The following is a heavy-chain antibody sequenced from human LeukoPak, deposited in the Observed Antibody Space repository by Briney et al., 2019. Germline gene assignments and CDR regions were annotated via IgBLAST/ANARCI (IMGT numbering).Heavy chain of an antibody. CDR3: ARTYYYGGNPFSKNDAFDI. CDR1: GFTFSDYY. CDR2: ISSSGSTI. J-gene: IGHJ3*02. Sequence: KSGGSLRLSCAASGFTFSDYYMSWIRQAPGKGLEWVSYISSSGSTIYYADSVKGRFTISRDNAKNSLYLQMNSLRAEDTAVYYCARTYYYGGNPFSKNDAFDIWGQGTMVTVSS. D-gene: IGHD4-23*01. V-gene: IGHV3-11*01.